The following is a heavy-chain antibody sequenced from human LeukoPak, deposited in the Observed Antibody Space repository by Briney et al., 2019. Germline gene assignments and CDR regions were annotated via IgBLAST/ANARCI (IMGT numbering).Heavy chain of an antibody. D-gene: IGHD6-13*01. CDR1: GFTFSSYA. V-gene: IGHV3-48*01. CDR2: INSNSRTI. J-gene: IGHJ3*02. CDR3: ARDTWYSNSWLHAFDI. Sequence: PGGSLSLSCTASGFTFSSYAMNWVRQAPGKGLGWFSFINSNSRTIYYADSVKGRFTISRDNAKSTLYLQMDSLRAEDTGVYYCARDTWYSNSWLHAFDIWGQGTMVTVSS.